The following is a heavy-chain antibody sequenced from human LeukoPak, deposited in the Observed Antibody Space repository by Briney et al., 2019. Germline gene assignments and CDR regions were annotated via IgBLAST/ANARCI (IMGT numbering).Heavy chain of an antibody. CDR2: TMRGSNTT. CDR1: GFIFSSYS. V-gene: IGHV3-48*04. J-gene: IGHJ6*03. Sequence: GGSLRLSCGASGFIFSSYSMNWVRQSPGKGLEWVSYTMRGSNTTCYADSVRGRFIISRDNAKNSLYLQMNSLRAEDTAVYYCARVSPEVGYYYLDVWGKGTTVTVSS. D-gene: IGHD1-14*01. CDR3: ARVSPEVGYYYLDV.